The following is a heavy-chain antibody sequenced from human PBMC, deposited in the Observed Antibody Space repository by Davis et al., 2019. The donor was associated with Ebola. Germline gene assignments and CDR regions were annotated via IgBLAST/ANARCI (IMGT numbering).Heavy chain of an antibody. J-gene: IGHJ4*02. Sequence: GGSLRLSCAASGFTFSTYALSWVRQAPGKGLEWVSAITSGYSTYYIDSVKGRFTISRDNSKDTLFLQMNSLRVEDTAVYYCAKGGYSGYAFDYWCQGSLVTVSS. CDR1: GFTFSTYA. CDR3: AKGGYSGYAFDY. CDR2: ITSGYST. D-gene: IGHD5-12*01. V-gene: IGHV3-23*01.